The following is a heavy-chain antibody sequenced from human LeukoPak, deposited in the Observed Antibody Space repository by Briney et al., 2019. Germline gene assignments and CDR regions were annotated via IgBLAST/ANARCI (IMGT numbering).Heavy chain of an antibody. Sequence: SETLSLTCTDSGGSISSYNLSWIRQPPGKGLEWIGYIYFSGSTSYNPSLKSRVTILLDRSKNQFSMKLSSVAAAETAVYYCARSYDVYFDYWGQGTLVIVSS. CDR1: GGSISSYN. V-gene: IGHV4-59*01. CDR2: IYFSGST. D-gene: IGHD3-3*01. J-gene: IGHJ4*02. CDR3: ARSYDVYFDY.